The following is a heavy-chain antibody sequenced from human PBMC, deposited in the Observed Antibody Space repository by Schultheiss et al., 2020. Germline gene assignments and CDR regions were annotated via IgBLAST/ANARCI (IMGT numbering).Heavy chain of an antibody. Sequence: GGSLRLSCAASGFTFSSYAMSWVRQAPGKGLEWVSAISGSSGRTYYADSVKGRFTISRDNSKNTLYLQMNSLRADDTAVYYCARDYWTNNDWWFSWGQGTLVTVSS. J-gene: IGHJ5*02. V-gene: IGHV3-23*01. D-gene: IGHD2-8*02. CDR3: ARDYWTNNDWWFS. CDR2: ISGSSGRT. CDR1: GFTFSSYA.